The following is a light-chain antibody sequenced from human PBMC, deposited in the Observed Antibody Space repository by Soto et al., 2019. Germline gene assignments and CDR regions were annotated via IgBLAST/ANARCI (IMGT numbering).Light chain of an antibody. CDR3: PQYNDNWT. CDR2: KAS. J-gene: IGKJ1*01. V-gene: IGKV1-5*03. CDR1: QSISSW. Sequence: DIQMTQSPSTLSASVGDRATITCRASQSISSWLAWYQQQPGKAPTLLIYKASTLQNGVPSRFSGSGSGTQFTLALSSPQADVSATYYYPQYNDNWTFGQGKKGE.